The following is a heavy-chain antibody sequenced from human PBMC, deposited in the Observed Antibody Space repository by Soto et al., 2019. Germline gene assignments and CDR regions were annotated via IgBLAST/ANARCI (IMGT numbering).Heavy chain of an antibody. CDR3: ARHHGSRGSYFGLAV. V-gene: IGHV5-51*07. D-gene: IGHD3-10*01. Sequence: ALTRSCAGPGDSLTSYWSNWEHQIPGKGLEWMGIIYPGDSDTRYSPSFQGQVTISADKSIDTAYLQWRSLKASDTAVYYCARHHGSRGSYFGLAVWGQGTTVPVSS. CDR2: IYPGDSDT. J-gene: IGHJ6*02. CDR1: GDSLTSYW.